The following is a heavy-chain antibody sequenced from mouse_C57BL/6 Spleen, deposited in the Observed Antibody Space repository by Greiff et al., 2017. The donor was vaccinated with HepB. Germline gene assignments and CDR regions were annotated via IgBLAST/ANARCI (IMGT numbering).Heavy chain of an antibody. Sequence: EVMLVESGGGLVKPGGSLKLSCAASGFTFSSYAMSWVRQTPEKRLEWVATISDGGSYTYYPDNVKGRFTISRDNAKNNLYLQMSHLKSEDTAMYYCARGYYGSSYNFDYWGQGTTLTFSS. D-gene: IGHD1-1*01. CDR1: GFTFSSYA. V-gene: IGHV5-4*03. CDR3: ARGYYGSSYNFDY. J-gene: IGHJ2*01. CDR2: ISDGGSYT.